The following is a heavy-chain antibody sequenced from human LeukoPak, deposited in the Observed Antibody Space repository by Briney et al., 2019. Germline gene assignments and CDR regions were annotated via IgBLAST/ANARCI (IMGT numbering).Heavy chain of an antibody. CDR3: ARGQPLRKFDY. V-gene: IGHV4-34*01. J-gene: IGHJ4*02. CDR1: GESFSGYY. CDR2: IIDTGST. D-gene: IGHD6-25*01. Sequence: SETLSLTCVVYGESFSGYYWTWIRQPPGKGLEWIGEIIDTGSTKYNSSLKSRVTISVDTSKNQFSLKLSSVTAADTAVYYCARGQPLRKFDYWGQGTLVTVSS.